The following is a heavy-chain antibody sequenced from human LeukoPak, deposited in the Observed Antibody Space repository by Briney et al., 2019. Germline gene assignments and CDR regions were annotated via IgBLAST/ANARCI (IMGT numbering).Heavy chain of an antibody. V-gene: IGHV4-59*08. D-gene: IGHD5-24*01. J-gene: IGHJ4*02. CDR3: ARMARLPRLQPFAY. CDR2: IYYSGST. Sequence: SETLSLTCTVSGGSISSYYWSWIRQPPGKGLEWIGYIYYSGSTNYNPSLKSRVTISVDTSKNQFSLKLSSVTAADTAVYYFARMARLPRLQPFAYWGQGTLVTLSS. CDR1: GGSISSYY.